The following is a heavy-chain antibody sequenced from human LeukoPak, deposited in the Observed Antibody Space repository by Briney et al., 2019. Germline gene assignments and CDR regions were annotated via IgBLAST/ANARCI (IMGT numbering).Heavy chain of an antibody. J-gene: IGHJ6*02. CDR3: ARALGYCSSTSCRDMDV. CDR2: INHSGST. CDR1: GGSFSGYY. V-gene: IGHV4-34*01. D-gene: IGHD2-2*01. Sequence: SETLSLTCAVYGGSFSGYYWSWIRQPPGKGLEWIGEINHSGSTNYNPSLKSRVTISVDTSKNQFSLKLSSVTAADTAVYHCARALGYCSSTSCRDMDVWGQGTTVTVSS.